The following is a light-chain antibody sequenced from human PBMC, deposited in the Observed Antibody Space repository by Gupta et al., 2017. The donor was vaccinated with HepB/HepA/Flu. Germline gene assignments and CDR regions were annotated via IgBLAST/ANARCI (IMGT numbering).Light chain of an antibody. CDR2: EVS. J-gene: IGLJ2*01. CDR1: SSDVGGYNY. V-gene: IGLV2-8*01. CDR3: TSYAGSNNPVL. Sequence: QSALTHPPSASSSPGLSVTISCTGTSSDVGGYNYVSWYQQHPGKAPKLMIYEVSKRPSGVPDRFSGSKSGNTAALTVSGLQTEDEAVYYCTSYAGSNNPVLFGGGTKLTVL.